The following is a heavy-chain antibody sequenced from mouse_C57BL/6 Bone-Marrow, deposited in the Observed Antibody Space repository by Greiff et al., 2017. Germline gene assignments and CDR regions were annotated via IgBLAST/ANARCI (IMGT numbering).Heavy chain of an antibody. CDR3: AKSPNWVDY. D-gene: IGHD4-1*02. Sequence: EVMLVESGGDLVKPGGSLKLSCAASGFTFSSYGMSWVRQTPDKRLEWVATISSGGSYTYYPDSVKGRFTISRDNAKNTLYLQMSSLKSEDTAMYYCAKSPNWVDYWGQGTTLTVSS. CDR1: GFTFSSYG. V-gene: IGHV5-6*01. J-gene: IGHJ2*01. CDR2: ISSGGSYT.